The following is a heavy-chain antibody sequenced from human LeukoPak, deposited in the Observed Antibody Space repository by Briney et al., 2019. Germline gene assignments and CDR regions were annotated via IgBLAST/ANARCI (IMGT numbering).Heavy chain of an antibody. CDR1: GFTFSDYF. D-gene: IGHD2-2*02. CDR2: ISRSGTTI. V-gene: IGHV3-11*01. J-gene: IGHJ4*02. Sequence: PGGSLRLSCTASGFTFSDYFMSWIRQAPGKGLEWISQISRSGTTIYYADSVRGRFTISRDNAKNSLYLQMSSLRAEDTAVYYCARGYCSSTSCYRVFDYWGQGTLVTVPS. CDR3: ARGYCSSTSCYRVFDY.